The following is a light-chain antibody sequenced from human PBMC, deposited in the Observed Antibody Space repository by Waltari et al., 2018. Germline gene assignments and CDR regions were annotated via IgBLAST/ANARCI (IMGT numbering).Light chain of an antibody. J-gene: IGLJ2*01. CDR2: EGN. CDR1: SSYVGSYNL. Sequence: QSALTQPASVSGSPGQSITISCTGTSSYVGSYNLVSWYQQHPGKAPKLMIYEGNKRPSGVSNRFSGSKSGNTASLTISGLQAEDEADYYCCSYAGSSNVVFGGGTKLTVL. V-gene: IGLV2-23*01. CDR3: CSYAGSSNVV.